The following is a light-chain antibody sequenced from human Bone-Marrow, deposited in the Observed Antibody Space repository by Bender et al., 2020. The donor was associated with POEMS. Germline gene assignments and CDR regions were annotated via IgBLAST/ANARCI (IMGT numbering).Light chain of an antibody. CDR3: QAWDSSVAV. J-gene: IGLJ2*01. V-gene: IGLV3-1*01. Sequence: SYELTQPPSVSVSPGQTATITCSGEKLGEEYACWYQQKPGQSPVVVIYQDTKRPSGIPERFSGSTSGNTASLTISGTQTMDEADYFCQAWDSSVAVFGGGTKLTVL. CDR2: QDT. CDR1: KLGEEY.